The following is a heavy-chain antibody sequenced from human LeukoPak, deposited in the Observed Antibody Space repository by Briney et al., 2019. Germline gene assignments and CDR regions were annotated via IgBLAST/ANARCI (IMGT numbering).Heavy chain of an antibody. V-gene: IGHV4-59*12. Sequence: SETLSLTCTVSGGSSSSYCWSWIRQPPGKGLEWIGYIYYSGSTDYNPSLYNPSLKSRVTISVDTSKNQFSLKLSSVTAADTAVYYCARDEGSGWAYFDYWGQGTLVTVSS. CDR1: GGSSSSYC. D-gene: IGHD6-19*01. CDR2: IYYSGST. CDR3: ARDEGSGWAYFDY. J-gene: IGHJ4*02.